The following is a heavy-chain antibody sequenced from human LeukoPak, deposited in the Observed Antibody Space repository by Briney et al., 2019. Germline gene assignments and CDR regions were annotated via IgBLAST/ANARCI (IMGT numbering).Heavy chain of an antibody. CDR1: GFTVSSCV. D-gene: IGHD6-19*01. CDR2: ISSSGGST. V-gene: IGHV3-23*01. CDR3: ARRTAGAKDV. J-gene: IGHJ6*03. Sequence: GRSLRPSCAASGFTVSSCVMSWVRQPAGKWLEWVSAISSSGGSTDNADSVKGRFTISRDNSKDMLYLQMNSLRAEDTAVYYCARRTAGAKDVWGKGTTGTV.